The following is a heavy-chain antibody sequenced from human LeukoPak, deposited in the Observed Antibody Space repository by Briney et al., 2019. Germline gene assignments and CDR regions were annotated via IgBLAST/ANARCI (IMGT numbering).Heavy chain of an antibody. V-gene: IGHV3-21*06. CDR1: GFTFSTYS. Sequence: PGGSPRLPCAASGFTFSTYSMNWVRQAPGKGLEWVSSISSNSRYRYYADSMRGRFTISRDNAKNSLFLQMNSLKPEDTAVYYCARVAEAAAFDSWGQGTLVTVSS. J-gene: IGHJ4*02. D-gene: IGHD6-13*01. CDR3: ARVAEAAAFDS. CDR2: ISSNSRYR.